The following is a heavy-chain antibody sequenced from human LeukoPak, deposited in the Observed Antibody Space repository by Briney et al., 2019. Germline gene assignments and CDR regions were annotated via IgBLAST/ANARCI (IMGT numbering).Heavy chain of an antibody. D-gene: IGHD6-19*01. CDR2: INPNSGGT. CDR1: GYTFTGYY. Sequence: ASVKVSCKASGYTFTGYYMHWVRQAPGQGLEWMGWINPNSGGTNYAQKFQGRVTMTRDTSISTAYMELSRLRSDDTAVYYCARGREQWLVESYYYYGMDVWGQGTTVTVSS. J-gene: IGHJ6*02. CDR3: ARGREQWLVESYYYYGMDV. V-gene: IGHV1-2*02.